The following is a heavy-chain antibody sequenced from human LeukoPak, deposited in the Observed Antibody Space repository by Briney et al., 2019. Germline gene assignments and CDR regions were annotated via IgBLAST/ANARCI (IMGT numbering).Heavy chain of an antibody. V-gene: IGHV3-30*18. J-gene: IGHJ4*02. D-gene: IGHD6-13*01. Sequence: GGSLRLSCAASGFTFSSCGMHWVRQAPGKGLEWVAVISYDGSNEYYADSVRGRFTISRDNSKNTLYLQMNSLRAEDTAVYYCAKEAGIAAAGTDDYFDYWGQGTLVTVSS. CDR2: ISYDGSNE. CDR3: AKEAGIAAAGTDDYFDY. CDR1: GFTFSSCG.